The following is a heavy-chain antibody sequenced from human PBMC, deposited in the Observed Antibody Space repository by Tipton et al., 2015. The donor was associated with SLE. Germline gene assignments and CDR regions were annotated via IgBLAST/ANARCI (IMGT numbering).Heavy chain of an antibody. CDR3: AKDDFGGDPTGYFPH. V-gene: IGHV3-53*04. D-gene: IGHD2-21*02. J-gene: IGHJ1*01. Sequence: SLRLSCAASGFTVSSNYMSWVRQAPGKGLEWVSVIYSGGSTYYADSVKGRFTISRHNSKNTLYLQMNSLRAEDTAVYYCAKDDFGGDPTGYFPHWGQGTLVTVSS. CDR2: IYSGGST. CDR1: GFTVSSNY.